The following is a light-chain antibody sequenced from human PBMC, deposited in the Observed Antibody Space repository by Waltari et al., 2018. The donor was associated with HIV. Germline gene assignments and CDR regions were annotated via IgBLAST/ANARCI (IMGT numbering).Light chain of an antibody. CDR1: SWHRSYA. Sequence: QLVLTQSPSASASLGASVKLTCTLSSWHRSYAIAWHQQQPEKGPRYLMKLNSDGSHSKGDGIPDRFSGSSSGAERYLTISSLQSEDEADYYCQTWGTGNPVFGGGTKLTVL. CDR2: LNSDGSH. CDR3: QTWGTGNPV. J-gene: IGLJ3*02. V-gene: IGLV4-69*01.